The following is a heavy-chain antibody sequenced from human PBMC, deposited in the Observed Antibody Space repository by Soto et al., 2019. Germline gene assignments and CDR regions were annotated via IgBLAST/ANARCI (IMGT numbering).Heavy chain of an antibody. V-gene: IGHV4-4*07. Sequence: PSETLSLTCTVSGGSVSSYDWSWIRQPAGKGLEWIGRIYTSGSTNYNPSLKSRVTMSVDTSKNQFSLKLSSVTAADTAVYYCARVMEQLALDYWGQGTLVTVSS. D-gene: IGHD6-6*01. CDR2: IYTSGST. J-gene: IGHJ4*02. CDR1: GGSVSSYD. CDR3: ARVMEQLALDY.